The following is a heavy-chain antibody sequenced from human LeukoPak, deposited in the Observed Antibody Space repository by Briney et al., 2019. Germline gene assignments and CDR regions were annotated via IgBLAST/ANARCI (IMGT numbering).Heavy chain of an antibody. D-gene: IGHD4-17*01. J-gene: IGHJ6*02. V-gene: IGHV3-15*01. CDR3: TKATTVTNYYYYGMDV. CDR2: IKGKTDGGTT. CDR1: GFTFSNAW. Sequence: GGSLRLSCAASGFTFSNAWMSWVRQAPGKGLEWVGRIKGKTDGGTTDYAAPVNGRFTISRDDSKNTLYLQMNSLKTEDTAVYYCTKATTVTNYYYYGMDVWGQGTTVTVSS.